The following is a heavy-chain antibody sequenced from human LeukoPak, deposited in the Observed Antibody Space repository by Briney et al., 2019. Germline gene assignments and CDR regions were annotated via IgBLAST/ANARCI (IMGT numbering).Heavy chain of an antibody. Sequence: ASVTVSFKASGYTFTTYGISWVRQAPGQGLEWMGWISAYNGNTKYAQNLQGRVTMTTDISTNTVYMELRSLRSDDMAVYYCARAEYCSGDTCYSGWFDPWGQGTLVTVSS. D-gene: IGHD2-15*01. CDR1: GYTFTTYG. V-gene: IGHV1-18*03. J-gene: IGHJ5*02. CDR2: ISAYNGNT. CDR3: ARAEYCSGDTCYSGWFDP.